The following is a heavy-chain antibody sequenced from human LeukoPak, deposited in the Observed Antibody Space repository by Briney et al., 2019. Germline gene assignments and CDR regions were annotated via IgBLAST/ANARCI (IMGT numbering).Heavy chain of an antibody. Sequence: ASLKVSCKASGYTFTGYYMHWVRQAPGQGLEWMGWINPNSGGTNYAQKFQGRVTMTRDTSISTAYMELSRLRSDDTAVYYCARVYQYYDFWSGYLPIFDYWGQGTLVTVSS. CDR2: INPNSGGT. J-gene: IGHJ4*02. CDR3: ARVYQYYDFWSGYLPIFDY. D-gene: IGHD3-3*01. V-gene: IGHV1-2*02. CDR1: GYTFTGYY.